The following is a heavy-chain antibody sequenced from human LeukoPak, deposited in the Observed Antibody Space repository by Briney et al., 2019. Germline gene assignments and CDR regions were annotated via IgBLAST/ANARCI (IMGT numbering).Heavy chain of an antibody. CDR1: GFTFSSYG. V-gene: IGHV3-23*01. J-gene: IGHJ3*02. CDR2: ISGSGGST. CDR3: AKGVRTMIVVSDAFDI. Sequence: GGSLRLSCAASGFTFSSYGMSWVRQAPGKGLEWVSAISGSGGSTYYADSVKGRFTISRDNSKNTLYLQMNSLRAEDTAVYYCAKGVRTMIVVSDAFDIWGQGTMVTVSS. D-gene: IGHD3-22*01.